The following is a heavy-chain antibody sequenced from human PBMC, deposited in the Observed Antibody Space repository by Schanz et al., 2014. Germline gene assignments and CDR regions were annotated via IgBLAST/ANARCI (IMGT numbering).Heavy chain of an antibody. D-gene: IGHD3-22*01. Sequence: QVQLVQSGAEVKKPGSSVKVSCKASGGTFSTYTISWVRQAPGQGLEWMGRIVPIAGITNYAQRFQGRVTITADKSSDTAYMELSSLRSEDTAVYYCAREVGLYDRGWFDPWGQGTLATVSS. CDR2: IVPIAGIT. CDR3: AREVGLYDRGWFDP. CDR1: GGTFSTYT. J-gene: IGHJ5*02. V-gene: IGHV1-69*08.